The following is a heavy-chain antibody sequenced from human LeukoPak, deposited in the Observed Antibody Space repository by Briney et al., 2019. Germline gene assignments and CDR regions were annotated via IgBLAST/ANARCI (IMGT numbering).Heavy chain of an antibody. D-gene: IGHD3-22*01. CDR3: ARDPRPSYDSSDYYYPGDY. CDR2: INPTCGST. J-gene: IGHJ4*02. Sequence: ASVKVSCKAAGHTFTSYYMHWVRQAPGQGLEWMAIINPTCGSTTYAQKFQSRLTIPTHTSTNTVYMELSSLRSEDTAVYYCARDPRPSYDSSDYYYPGDYWGQGTLVTVSS. CDR1: GHTFTSYY. V-gene: IGHV1-46*01.